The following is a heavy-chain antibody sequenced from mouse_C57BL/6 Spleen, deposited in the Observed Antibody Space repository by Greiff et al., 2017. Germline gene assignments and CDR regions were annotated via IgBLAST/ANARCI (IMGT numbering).Heavy chain of an antibody. CDR1: GFTFSDYG. CDR2: ISSGSSTI. CDR3: ARTGSSYVGYFEV. V-gene: IGHV5-17*01. J-gene: IGHJ1*03. Sequence: EVKLVESGGGLVKPGGSLKLSCAASGFTFSDYGMHWVRQAPEKGLEWVAYISSGSSTIYYADTVKGRVTISRDNAKNTLFLQMTSLRSEDTAMYYCARTGSSYVGYFEVWGTGTTVTVSS. D-gene: IGHD1-1*01.